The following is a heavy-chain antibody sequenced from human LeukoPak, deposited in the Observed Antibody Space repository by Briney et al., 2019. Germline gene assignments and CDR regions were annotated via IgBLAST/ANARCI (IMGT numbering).Heavy chain of an antibody. CDR2: IIPIFGTA. CDR1: GGTFSSYA. J-gene: IGHJ4*02. Sequence: ASVKVSCKASGGTFSSYAISWVRQAPGQGLEWMGGIIPIFGTANYAQKFQGRVTITADESASTAYMELSSLRSEDTAVYYCARDLDYGDYPYNFDYWGQGTLVTVSS. D-gene: IGHD4-17*01. CDR3: ARDLDYGDYPYNFDY. V-gene: IGHV1-69*13.